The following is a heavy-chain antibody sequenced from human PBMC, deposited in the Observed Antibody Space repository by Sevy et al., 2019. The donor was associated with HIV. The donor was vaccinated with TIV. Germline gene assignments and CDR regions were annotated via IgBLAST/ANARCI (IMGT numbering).Heavy chain of an antibody. J-gene: IGHJ4*01. Sequence: GGSLRLSCAASRFSFDNHAMMWFRQPPGKGLEWVSTTRTSGISTFYANSVKGRFIISRDNSKSTLYLEMNSLRVEDTALYYCARGWPIHLWGHGTLVTVSS. D-gene: IGHD3-3*02. V-gene: IGHV3-23*01. CDR2: TRTSGIST. CDR3: ARGWPIHL. CDR1: RFSFDNHA.